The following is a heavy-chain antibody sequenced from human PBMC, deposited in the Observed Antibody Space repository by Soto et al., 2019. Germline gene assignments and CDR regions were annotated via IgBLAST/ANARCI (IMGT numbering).Heavy chain of an antibody. CDR3: ARDRGHCTGGSCYSNWFDT. D-gene: IGHD2-15*01. CDR1: GFTFSSYG. V-gene: IGHV3-33*01. Sequence: LRLSCAASGFTFSSYGMHWVRQAPGKGLEWVAVIWYDGSNKYYADSVKGRFTISRDNSKNTLYLQMNSLRAEDTAVYYCARDRGHCTGGSCYSNWFDTWGQGTLVTVSS. CDR2: IWYDGSNK. J-gene: IGHJ5*02.